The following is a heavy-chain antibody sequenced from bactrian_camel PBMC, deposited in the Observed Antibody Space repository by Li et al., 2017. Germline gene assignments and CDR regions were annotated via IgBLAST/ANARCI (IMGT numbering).Heavy chain of an antibody. CDR3: AADSLRYRSLGGSNWDFAVNYEY. Sequence: VQLVESGGGSVQAGGSLNLSCIISDWPYASACMAWFRQAPGKEREKVASFYSTGYRTQYSDSVKGRFTISRDNSKNTVYLQMNSLRPEDSAMYYCAADSLRYRSLGGSNWDFAVNYEYWGQGTQVTVS. J-gene: IGHJ4*01. CDR2: FYSTGYRT. V-gene: IGHV3-3*01. D-gene: IGHD6*01. CDR1: DWPYASAC.